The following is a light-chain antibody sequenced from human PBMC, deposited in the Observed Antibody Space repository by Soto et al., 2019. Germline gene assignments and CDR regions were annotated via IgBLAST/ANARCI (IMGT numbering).Light chain of an antibody. CDR1: QSVSSN. J-gene: IGKJ1*01. Sequence: EIVMTQSPATLSVSPGERATLFCRASQSVSSNLAWYQQKPGQAPRLLIYGASTRATGIPARFSGSGSGTEFTLTISSLQSEDFAVYYCQQYNNWPWTFGQRTKVEIK. V-gene: IGKV3-15*01. CDR2: GAS. CDR3: QQYNNWPWT.